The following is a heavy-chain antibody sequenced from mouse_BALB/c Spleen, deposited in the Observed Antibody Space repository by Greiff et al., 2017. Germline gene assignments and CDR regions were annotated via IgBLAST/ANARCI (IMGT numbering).Heavy chain of an antibody. Sequence: EVQVVESGGGLVKPGGSLKLSCAASGFTFSSYAMSWVRQTPEKRLEWVASISSGGSTYYPDSVKGRFTISRDNARNILYLQMSSLRSEDTAMYYCARDGEVRSYAMDYWGQGTSVTVSS. D-gene: IGHD2-14*01. CDR3: ARDGEVRSYAMDY. V-gene: IGHV5-6-5*01. J-gene: IGHJ4*01. CDR2: ISSGGST. CDR1: GFTFSSYA.